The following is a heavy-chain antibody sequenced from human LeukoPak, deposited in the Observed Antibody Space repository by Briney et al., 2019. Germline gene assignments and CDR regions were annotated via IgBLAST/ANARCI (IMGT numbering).Heavy chain of an antibody. V-gene: IGHV1-69*13. CDR1: GGTFSSYA. CDR3: ASPRSLLEWPTYYMDV. D-gene: IGHD3-3*01. CDR2: IIPIFGTA. J-gene: IGHJ6*03. Sequence: ASVKVSCKASGGTFSSYAISWVRQAPGQGLEWMGGIIPIFGTANYAQKFQGRVTITADESTSTAYMELSSLRSEDTAVYYCASPRSLLEWPTYYMDVWGKGTTVTVSS.